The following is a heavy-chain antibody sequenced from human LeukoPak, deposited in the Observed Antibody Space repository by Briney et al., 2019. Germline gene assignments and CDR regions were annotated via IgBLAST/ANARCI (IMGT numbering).Heavy chain of an antibody. CDR1: GYTFTSYG. J-gene: IGHJ4*02. Sequence: ASVKVSCKASGYTFTSYGISWVRQAPGQGLEWMGWISAYNGNTNYAQKLQGRVTITADESTSTAYMELSSLRSEDTAVYYCASHSTLDCWGQGTLVTVSS. V-gene: IGHV1-18*01. D-gene: IGHD2-2*01. CDR2: ISAYNGNT. CDR3: ASHSTLDC.